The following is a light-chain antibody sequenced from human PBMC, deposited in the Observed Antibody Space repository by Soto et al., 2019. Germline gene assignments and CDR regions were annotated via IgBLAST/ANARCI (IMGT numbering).Light chain of an antibody. CDR1: QSVNHW. Sequence: DIQMTQYPSTLSASVGERVTISCRASQSVNHWLAWYQRKPGKAPKLLIHDASTLERGIPSRFSGSGSGTDFTLTISCLQSEDFATYYCQQYYSYPRTFGQGTKVDIK. J-gene: IGKJ1*01. CDR3: QQYYSYPRT. V-gene: IGKV1-5*01. CDR2: DAS.